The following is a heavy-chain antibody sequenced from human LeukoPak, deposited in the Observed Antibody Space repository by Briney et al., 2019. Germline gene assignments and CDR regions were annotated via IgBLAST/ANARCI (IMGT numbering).Heavy chain of an antibody. J-gene: IGHJ5*02. CDR2: ISAYNGNT. V-gene: IGHV1-18*01. CDR3: ARGVGEGVVVPAAIGNWFDP. Sequence: ASVKVSCKASGYTFTSYGISWVRQAPGQGLEWMAWISAYNGNTNYAQKLQGRVTMTTDTSTSTAYMELRSLRSDDTAVYYCARGVGEGVVVPAAIGNWFDPWGQGTLVTVSS. D-gene: IGHD2-2*01. CDR1: GYTFTSYG.